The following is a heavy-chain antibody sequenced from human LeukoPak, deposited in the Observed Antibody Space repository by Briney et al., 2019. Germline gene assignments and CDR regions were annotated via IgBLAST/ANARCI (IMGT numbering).Heavy chain of an antibody. J-gene: IGHJ4*02. CDR3: AKFRTGGSTGSSGGFDY. Sequence: GGSLRLSCAASGFTFSSYAMSWVRQAPGKGLEWVSAISGSGGSTYYADSVKGRFTISRDNSKNTLYPQMNSLRAEDTAVYYCAKFRTGGSTGSSGGFDYWGQGTLVTVSS. D-gene: IGHD1-1*01. CDR1: GFTFSSYA. V-gene: IGHV3-23*01. CDR2: ISGSGGST.